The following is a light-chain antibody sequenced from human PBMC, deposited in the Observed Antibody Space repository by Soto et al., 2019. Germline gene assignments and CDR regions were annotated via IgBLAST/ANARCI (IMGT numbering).Light chain of an antibody. Sequence: DFVMTQSPDSLAVSLGERATISCKSTQSVLDSSSGKSYLAWYQQKLGQPPRLLIYWASTRESGVPDRFSAGGSGEDFTLTISSLQAEDVAIYYCQQYYHLWSCGQGTKVEIK. CDR1: QSVLDSSSGKSY. J-gene: IGKJ1*01. V-gene: IGKV4-1*01. CDR2: WAS. CDR3: QQYYHLWS.